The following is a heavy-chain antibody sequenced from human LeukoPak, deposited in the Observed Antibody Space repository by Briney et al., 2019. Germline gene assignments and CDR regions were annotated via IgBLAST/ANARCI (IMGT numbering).Heavy chain of an antibody. CDR3: ARSPSSSGWYADY. V-gene: IGHV1-18*01. D-gene: IGHD6-19*01. J-gene: IGHJ4*02. Sequence: GASVKVSCKASGYTFTSYGISWVRQAPRQGLEWMGWISAYNGATNYAQKLQGRVTMTTDTSANTAYMELRSLTSDDTAVYYCARSPSSSGWYADYWGLGTLVTVSS. CDR2: ISAYNGAT. CDR1: GYTFTSYG.